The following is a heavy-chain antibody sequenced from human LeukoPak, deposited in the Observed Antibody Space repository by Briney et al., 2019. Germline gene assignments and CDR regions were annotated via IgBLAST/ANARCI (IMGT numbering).Heavy chain of an antibody. CDR3: ARRPRTGGSGYYYGY. CDR1: GFTFSTYW. V-gene: IGHV3-74*01. CDR2: DGSGT. J-gene: IGHJ4*02. Sequence: GGPLRLSCAASGFTFSTYWMHWVRQGPGKGLVWVSRDGSGTSHADSVKGRFTISRDNAKNTLYLQMNSLRAEDTAVYYCARRPRTGGSGYYYGYWGQGTLVTVSS. D-gene: IGHD3-22*01.